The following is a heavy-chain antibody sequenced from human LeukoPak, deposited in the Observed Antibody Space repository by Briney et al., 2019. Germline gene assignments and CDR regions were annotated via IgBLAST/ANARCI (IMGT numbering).Heavy chain of an antibody. CDR3: ARDHGEPNWFDP. CDR1: GFTVSSNY. V-gene: IGHV3-66*01. D-gene: IGHD4-17*01. CDR2: IYSGGST. Sequence: TGGSLRLSCTASGFTVSSNYMSWVRQAPGKGLGWVSVIYSGGSTYYADSVKGRFTISRDNSKNTLYLQMNSLRAEDTAVYYCARDHGEPNWFDPWGQGALVTVSS. J-gene: IGHJ5*02.